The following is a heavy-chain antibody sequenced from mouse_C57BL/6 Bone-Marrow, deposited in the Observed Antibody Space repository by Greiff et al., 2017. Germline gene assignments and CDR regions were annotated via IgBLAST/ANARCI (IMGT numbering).Heavy chain of an antibody. J-gene: IGHJ1*03. Sequence: EVQGVESGGGLVQPGGSLKLSCAASGFTFSDYGMAWVRQAPRKGPEWVAFISNLAYSIYYADTVTGRFTISRANAKNTLYLEMSSLRSEDTAMYYCARRGGTGNCDWYFDVWGTGTTVTVSS. CDR2: ISNLAYSI. CDR3: ARRGGTGNCDWYFDV. V-gene: IGHV5-15*04. CDR1: GFTFSDYG. D-gene: IGHD4-1*01.